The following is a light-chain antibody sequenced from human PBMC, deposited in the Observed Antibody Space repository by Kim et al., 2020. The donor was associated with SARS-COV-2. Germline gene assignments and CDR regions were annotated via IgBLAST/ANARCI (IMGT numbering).Light chain of an antibody. Sequence: ELTQPPPASGTPGQRVTISCSGSSSNIGSNYVYWYQQLPGTAPKLLIYRNNQRPSGVPDRFSGSKSGTSASLAISGLRSEDEADYYCAAWDDSLSGSWVFGGGTQLTVL. V-gene: IGLV1-47*01. J-gene: IGLJ3*02. CDR3: AAWDDSLSGSWV. CDR1: SSNIGSNY. CDR2: RNN.